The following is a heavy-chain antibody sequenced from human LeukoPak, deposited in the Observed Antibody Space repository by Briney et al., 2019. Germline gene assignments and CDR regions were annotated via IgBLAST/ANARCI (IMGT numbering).Heavy chain of an antibody. CDR1: GYTLTELS. Sequence: ASVKVSCKVSGYTLTELSMHWVRQAPGKGLEWMGGFDPEDGETIYAQKFQGRVTMTEDTSTDTAYMELSSLRSEDTAVYYCARGGIRTAASKFDYWGQGTLVTVSS. CDR3: ARGGIRTAASKFDY. V-gene: IGHV1-24*01. CDR2: FDPEDGET. J-gene: IGHJ4*02. D-gene: IGHD6-13*01.